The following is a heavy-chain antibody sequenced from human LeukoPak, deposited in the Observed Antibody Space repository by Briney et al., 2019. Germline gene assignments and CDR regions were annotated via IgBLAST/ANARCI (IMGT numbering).Heavy chain of an antibody. V-gene: IGHV1-24*01. J-gene: IGHJ4*02. D-gene: IGHD4-17*01. CDR3: ATSTVEKPWTIAFDY. CDR1: GYTLTELS. Sequence: ASVKVSCKVSGYTLTELSMHWVRQAPGKGLEWMGGFDPEDGETIYAQKLQGRVTMTEDTSTDTAYMELSSLRSEDTAVYYCATSTVEKPWTIAFDYWGQGTLVTVSS. CDR2: FDPEDGET.